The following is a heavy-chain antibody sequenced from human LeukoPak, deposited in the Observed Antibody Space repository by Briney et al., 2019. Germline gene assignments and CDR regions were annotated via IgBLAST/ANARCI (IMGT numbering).Heavy chain of an antibody. D-gene: IGHD3-22*01. V-gene: IGHV3-15*01. CDR3: TTDTIDSSGPSSFDY. J-gene: IGHJ4*02. Sequence: GGSLRLSCAASGFTFSNAWMSWVRQAPGKGLEWVGRIKSKTDGWTTDYAAPGKGKFTISKDNTKNKLYLQMNSLKTEDTAVYYCTTDTIDSSGPSSFDYWGQGTLVTVSS. CDR2: IKSKTDGWTT. CDR1: GFTFSNAW.